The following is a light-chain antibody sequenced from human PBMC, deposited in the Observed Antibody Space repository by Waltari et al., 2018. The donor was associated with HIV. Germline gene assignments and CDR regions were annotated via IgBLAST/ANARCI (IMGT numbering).Light chain of an antibody. V-gene: IGKV4-1*01. CDR2: WAS. Sequence: DIVMTQSPDSLAVSLGERATINCKSSQNVLYNSNNKNYLAWYQQKPGQPPKLLIYWASTRESGVPDRFSGSGSGTDFTLTISSLQAEDVAVYYCQQYHSYPPGTFGQGTRLDNK. J-gene: IGKJ5*01. CDR1: QNVLYNSNNKNY. CDR3: QQYHSYPPGT.